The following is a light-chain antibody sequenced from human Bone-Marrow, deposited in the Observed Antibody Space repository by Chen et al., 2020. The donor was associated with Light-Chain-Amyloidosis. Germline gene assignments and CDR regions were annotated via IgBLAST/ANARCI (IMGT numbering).Light chain of an antibody. CDR1: SGSIATNY. Sequence: NFMLTQPHSVSESPGKTVIISCTRSSGSIATNYVQWYQQRPGSSPTTVIYEDDQRPSGVPVRFSGSVDRSSNSASLDVSGHKTEDEADNDCQSYQGSRQRVFGGGTKLTVL. V-gene: IGLV6-57*01. CDR2: EDD. CDR3: QSYQGSRQRV. J-gene: IGLJ3*02.